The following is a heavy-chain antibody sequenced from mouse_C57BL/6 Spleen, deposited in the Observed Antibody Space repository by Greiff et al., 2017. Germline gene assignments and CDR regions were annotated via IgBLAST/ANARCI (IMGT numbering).Heavy chain of an antibody. J-gene: IGHJ3*01. Sequence: EVKLVESGEGLVKPGGSLKLSCAASGFTFSSYAMSWVRQTPEKRLEWVAYISSGGDYIYYADTVKGRFTISRDNARNTLYLQMSSLKSEDTAMYYCTRVAFDGFAYWGQGTLVTVSA. CDR3: TRVAFDGFAY. V-gene: IGHV5-9-1*02. CDR2: ISSGGDYI. CDR1: GFTFSSYA. D-gene: IGHD2-3*01.